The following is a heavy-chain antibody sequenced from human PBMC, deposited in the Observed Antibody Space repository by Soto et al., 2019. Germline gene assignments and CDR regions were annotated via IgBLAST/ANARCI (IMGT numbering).Heavy chain of an antibody. D-gene: IGHD2-2*01. CDR2: ISTSSSTI. V-gene: IGHV3-48*02. CDR3: ATDLGYCVSTSCS. J-gene: IGHJ5*02. Sequence: EVQLVESGGGLVQPGGSLRLSCAASGFSFSSYAMNWVRQAPGRGLEWLSYISTSSSTIYYADSVKGRFTISRDNAKSSLYLQMNSLRDEDTALYYCATDLGYCVSTSCSWCQGTLVTVSS. CDR1: GFSFSSYA.